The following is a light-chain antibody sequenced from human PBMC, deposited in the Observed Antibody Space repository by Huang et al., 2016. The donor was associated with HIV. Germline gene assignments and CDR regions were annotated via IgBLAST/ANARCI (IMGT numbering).Light chain of an antibody. CDR3: QQYNNWPLT. CDR1: QIVGSR. CDR2: DAS. Sequence: EVVMTQSPAALSVSPGERATLSCRASQIVGSRLAWYQQKPGHPPRLLIYDASTRATGIPARFSGSGFVTEFTLTISSLQSGDFAVYYCQQYNNWPLTFGGGTKVEIK. V-gene: IGKV3-15*01. J-gene: IGKJ4*01.